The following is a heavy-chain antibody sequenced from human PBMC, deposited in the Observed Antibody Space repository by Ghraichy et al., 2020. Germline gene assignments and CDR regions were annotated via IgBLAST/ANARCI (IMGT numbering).Heavy chain of an antibody. CDR1: GFSVSTYS. D-gene: IGHD5-24*01. CDR3: AREGEDAADVYTFDY. Sequence: GGSLRLSCAASGFSVSTYSMHWVRQAPGKGLMWVSCINSGGTSTSYADFVKGRFTISRDNAKNSLYLQMHSLRVEDTGVYFCAREGEDAADVYTFDYWGQGTLVTVSS. CDR2: INSGGTST. V-gene: IGHV3-74*01. J-gene: IGHJ4*02.